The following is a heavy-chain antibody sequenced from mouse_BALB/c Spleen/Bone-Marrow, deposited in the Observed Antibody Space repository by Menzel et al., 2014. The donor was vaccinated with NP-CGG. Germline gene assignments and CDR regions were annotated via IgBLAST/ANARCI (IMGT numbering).Heavy chain of an antibody. CDR3: ARRGNYLLMDH. CDR2: INPSNGRS. CDR1: GYTFTSHW. D-gene: IGHD2-1*01. V-gene: IGHV1S81*02. Sequence: QVQLKQSGAELVKPGAPLMLSCKASGYTFTSHWMHWVKQRPGQGLEWIGKINPSNGRSNYNEKFKSKATLTVDKSSSTAYMQLSSLTSEDSAGYYCARRGNYLLMDHWPPRTTVTPYS. J-gene: IGHJ4*01.